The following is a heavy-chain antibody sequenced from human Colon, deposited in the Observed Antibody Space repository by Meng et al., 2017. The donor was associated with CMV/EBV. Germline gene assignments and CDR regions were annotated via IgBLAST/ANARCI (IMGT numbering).Heavy chain of an antibody. CDR3: AKLGNYYDTSGYTI. Sequence: GSLRLSCAASGFTFSDYYMIWIRQAPGKGLEWVSYISSSGSTTYHADSVKGRFTISRDNAKNSLYLQMNSLRADDTAVYYCAKLGNYYDTSGYTIWGQGTPVTVSS. V-gene: IGHV3-11*01. CDR1: GFTFSDYY. J-gene: IGHJ4*02. CDR2: ISSSGSTT. D-gene: IGHD3-22*01.